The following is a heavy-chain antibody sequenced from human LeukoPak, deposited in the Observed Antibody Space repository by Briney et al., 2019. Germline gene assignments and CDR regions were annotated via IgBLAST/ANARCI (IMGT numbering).Heavy chain of an antibody. D-gene: IGHD6-13*01. CDR1: GYSISSGYY. J-gene: IGHJ1*01. CDR2: IYHSGST. V-gene: IGHV4-38-2*02. Sequence: SETLSLTCIVSGYSISSGYYWGWIRQPPGKELEWIGSIYHSGSTYYNPSLKSRVTISVDTSKNQFSLKLSSVTAADTAVYYCASYILTSIAAAGPPLAEYFQHWGQGTLVTVSS. CDR3: ASYILTSIAAAGPPLAEYFQH.